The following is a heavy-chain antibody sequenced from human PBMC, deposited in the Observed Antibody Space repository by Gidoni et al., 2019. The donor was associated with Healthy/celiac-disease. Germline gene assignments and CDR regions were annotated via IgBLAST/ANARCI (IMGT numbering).Heavy chain of an antibody. Sequence: EVQLVESGGGLVQPGRSLRLSCTASGFTFGDYAMSWFRQAPGKGLEWVVFIRSKAYGGTTEYAASVKGRFTISRDDSKSIAYLQMNSLKTEDTAVYYCTRASSGWYLGYWGQGTLVTVSS. CDR2: IRSKAYGGTT. D-gene: IGHD6-19*01. J-gene: IGHJ4*02. V-gene: IGHV3-49*03. CDR1: GFTFGDYA. CDR3: TRASSGWYLGY.